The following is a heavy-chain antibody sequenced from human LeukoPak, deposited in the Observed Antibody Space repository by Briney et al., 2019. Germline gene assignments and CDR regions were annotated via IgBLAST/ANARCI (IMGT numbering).Heavy chain of an antibody. Sequence: GGSLRLSCAASGFTFSSYAMSWVRQAPGKGLEWVSAISGSGGGTYYADSVKGRFTISRDNSKNTLYLQMNSLRAEDTAVYYCAKVGSVADDLFDYWGQGTLVTVSS. V-gene: IGHV3-23*01. CDR2: ISGSGGGT. D-gene: IGHD1-1*01. CDR1: GFTFSSYA. CDR3: AKVGSVADDLFDY. J-gene: IGHJ4*02.